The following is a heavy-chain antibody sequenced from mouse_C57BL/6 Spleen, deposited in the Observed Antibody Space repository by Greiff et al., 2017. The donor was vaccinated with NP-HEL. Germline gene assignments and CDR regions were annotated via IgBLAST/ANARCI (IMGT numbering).Heavy chain of an antibody. CDR2: IDPETGGT. CDR3: TRERAYYSKPWFAY. Sequence: QVQLQQSGAELVRPGASVTLSCKASGYTFTDYEMHWVKQTPVHGLEWIGAIDPETGGTAYNQKFKGKAILTADKSSSTAYMELRSLTSEDSAVYYCTRERAYYSKPWFAYWGQGTLVTVSA. J-gene: IGHJ3*01. D-gene: IGHD2-5*01. V-gene: IGHV1-15*01. CDR1: GYTFTDYE.